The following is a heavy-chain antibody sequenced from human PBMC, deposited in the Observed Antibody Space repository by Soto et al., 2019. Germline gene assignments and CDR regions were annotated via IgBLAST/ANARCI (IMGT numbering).Heavy chain of an antibody. Sequence: SGPTLVNPTQTLTLTCTFSGFSLSTSGMCVSWIRQPPGKALEWLALIDWDDDKYYSTSLKTRLTISKDTSKNQVVLTMTNMDPVDTATYYCARTPYSNYYYHGMDVWGQGTTVTVSS. J-gene: IGHJ6*02. CDR2: IDWDDDK. CDR3: ARTPYSNYYYHGMDV. V-gene: IGHV2-70*01. CDR1: GFSLSTSGMC. D-gene: IGHD4-4*01.